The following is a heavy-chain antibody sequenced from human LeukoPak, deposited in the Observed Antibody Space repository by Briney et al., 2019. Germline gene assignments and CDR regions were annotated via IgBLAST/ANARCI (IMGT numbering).Heavy chain of an antibody. Sequence: GGSLRLSCAASGFTFSCYWMSWVRQAPGKGLEWVANIKQDGSDKYYVDSVKGRFTISRDNAKKSLYLQMNSLRAEDTAVYYCARGLQEDGYSYCYFDYWGQGTLVTVSS. D-gene: IGHD5-24*01. CDR1: GFTFSCYW. J-gene: IGHJ4*02. V-gene: IGHV3-7*01. CDR2: IKQDGSDK. CDR3: ARGLQEDGYSYCYFDY.